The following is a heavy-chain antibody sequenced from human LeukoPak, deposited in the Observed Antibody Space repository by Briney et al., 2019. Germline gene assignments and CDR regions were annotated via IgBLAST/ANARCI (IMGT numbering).Heavy chain of an antibody. V-gene: IGHV3-23*01. CDR1: GFTFSSYA. J-gene: IGHJ5*02. Sequence: GGSLRLSCAASGFTFSSYAMSWVRQAPGKGLEWVSAISGSGGSTYYADSVKGRFTISRDNSKNTLYLQMNSLRAEDTAVYYCAKPPSVYPVYCSGGSCYIPWFDPWGQGTLVTVSS. D-gene: IGHD2-15*01. CDR2: ISGSGGST. CDR3: AKPPSVYPVYCSGGSCYIPWFDP.